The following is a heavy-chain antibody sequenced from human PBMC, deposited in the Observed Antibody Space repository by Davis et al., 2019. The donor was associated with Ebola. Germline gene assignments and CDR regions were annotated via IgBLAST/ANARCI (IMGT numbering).Heavy chain of an antibody. Sequence: SETLSLTCAVYGGSSSGYYWSWIRQPPGKGLERIGEINHSGSTNYNPSLKSRVTISVDTSKNQFSLKLSSVTGADTAVYYCARGPYGSGKSDAFDIWGQGTMVTVSS. V-gene: IGHV4-34*01. D-gene: IGHD3-10*01. J-gene: IGHJ3*02. CDR1: GGSSSGYY. CDR3: ARGPYGSGKSDAFDI. CDR2: INHSGST.